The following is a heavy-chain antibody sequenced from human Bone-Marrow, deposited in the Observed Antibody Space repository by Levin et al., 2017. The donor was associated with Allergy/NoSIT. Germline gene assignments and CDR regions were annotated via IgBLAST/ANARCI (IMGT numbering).Heavy chain of an antibody. CDR3: ARFPVPVKAYAADI. Sequence: PLETLSLTCTVSGDSINSYYWGWIRQPPGKGLEFVGFSYFSGSTHYNPSLKSRVSILVDTSKNHFSLRLTSVTAADTAVYFCARFPVPVKAYAADIWGQGTLVSVSS. D-gene: IGHD3-16*02. V-gene: IGHV4-59*08. CDR1: GDSINSYY. CDR2: SYFSGST. J-gene: IGHJ3*02.